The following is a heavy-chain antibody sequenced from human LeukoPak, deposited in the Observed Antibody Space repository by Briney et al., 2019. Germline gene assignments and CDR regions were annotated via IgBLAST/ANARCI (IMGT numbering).Heavy chain of an antibody. CDR3: ARGGGRDPFNVAY. Sequence: PGDSLTHSCAPWGFTFSIHWMSWVRQATGRGLEWVANIKPDGSQQYYVDSVTGRFTISRDNAKNSLYLQMNRLRVEDTAVYYCARGGGRDPFNVAYWGQGTLVTVSS. J-gene: IGHJ4*02. D-gene: IGHD3-10*01. CDR1: GFTFSIHW. V-gene: IGHV3-7*04. CDR2: IKPDGSQQ.